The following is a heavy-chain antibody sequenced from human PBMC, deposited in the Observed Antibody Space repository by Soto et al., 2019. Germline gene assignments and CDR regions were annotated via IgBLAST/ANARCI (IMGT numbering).Heavy chain of an antibody. Sequence: GGSLRLSCAASGFTFSNAWMNWVRQAPGKGLEWVGRIKSKTDGGTTDYAAPVKGRFTISRDDSKNTLYLQMNSLKTEDTAVYYCTTDPPSPWFGELPPRWFDPWGQGTLVTVSS. D-gene: IGHD3-10*01. J-gene: IGHJ5*02. V-gene: IGHV3-15*07. CDR1: GFTFSNAW. CDR3: TTDPPSPWFGELPPRWFDP. CDR2: IKSKTDGGTT.